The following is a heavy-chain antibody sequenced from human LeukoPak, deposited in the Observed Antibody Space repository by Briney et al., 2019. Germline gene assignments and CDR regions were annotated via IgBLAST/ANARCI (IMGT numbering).Heavy chain of an antibody. CDR3: ARIVNWGLMDY. D-gene: IGHD7-27*01. CDR1: GFTFSSYW. Sequence: PGGSLRLSCAASGFTFSSYWMNWVRQAPGKGLVWVSRINSDGSSTGHADSVRGRLTISRDNAKNTLYLQMNSLRADDTAVYYCARIVNWGLMDYWGQGILVTVSS. V-gene: IGHV3-74*01. J-gene: IGHJ4*02. CDR2: INSDGSST.